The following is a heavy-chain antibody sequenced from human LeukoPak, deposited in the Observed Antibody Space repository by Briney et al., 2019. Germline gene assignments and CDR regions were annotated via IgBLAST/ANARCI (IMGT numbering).Heavy chain of an antibody. V-gene: IGHV1-24*01. J-gene: IGHJ4*02. CDR1: GYTLTEIS. CDR3: ATTSLFADVYYFDY. Sequence: ASVKVSCXVSGYTLTEISMHWVRQAHGKGLEWMGGFGPEDGETMYAEKFQGRVTMTEDTSTDTAYMELSSLRSEDTAVYYCATTSLFADVYYFDYWGQGALVTVSS. D-gene: IGHD3-16*01. CDR2: FGPEDGET.